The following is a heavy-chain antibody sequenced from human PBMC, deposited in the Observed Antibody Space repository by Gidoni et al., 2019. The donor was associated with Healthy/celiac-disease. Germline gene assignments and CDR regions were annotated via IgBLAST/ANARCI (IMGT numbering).Heavy chain of an antibody. V-gene: IGHV3-33*01. Sequence: QVQLVESGGGVVQPGRSLRLSCAASGFTFSSYGMHWVRQAPGKGLEWVAVIWYDGSNKYYADSVKGRFTISRDNSKNTLYLQMNSLRAEDTAVYYCAREYYDSSPDYAFDIWGQGTMVTVSS. CDR3: AREYYDSSPDYAFDI. D-gene: IGHD3-22*01. CDR1: GFTFSSYG. J-gene: IGHJ3*02. CDR2: IWYDGSNK.